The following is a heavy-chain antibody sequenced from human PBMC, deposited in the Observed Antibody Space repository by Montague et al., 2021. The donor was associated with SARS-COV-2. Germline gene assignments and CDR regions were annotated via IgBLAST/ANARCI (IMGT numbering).Heavy chain of an antibody. J-gene: IGHJ4*02. Sequence: SETLSLTCTVSGGSIRSFYWSWIRQSAGKGLEWIGRIFTTGSTNYNPSLKSRITMSVDMSKNQFSLNLNSVTAADTAVYYCARDSFGDLGVYWGQGILVTVSS. D-gene: IGHD3-10*01. V-gene: IGHV4-4*07. CDR2: IFTTGST. CDR1: GGSIRSFY. CDR3: ARDSFGDLGVY.